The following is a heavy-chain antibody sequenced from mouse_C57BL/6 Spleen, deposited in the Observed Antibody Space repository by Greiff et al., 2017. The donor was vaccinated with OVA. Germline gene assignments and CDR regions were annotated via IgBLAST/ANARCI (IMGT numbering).Heavy chain of an antibody. CDR3: ARGGFITTVVNWYFDV. CDR2: INPSNGGT. J-gene: IGHJ1*03. D-gene: IGHD1-1*01. CDR1: GYTFTSYW. Sequence: VQLQQPGTELVKPGASVKLSCKASGYTFTSYWMHWVKQRPGQGLEWIGNINPSNGGTNYNEKFKSKATLTVDKSSSTAYMQLSSLTSEDSAVYYCARGGFITTVVNWYFDVWGTGTTVTVSS. V-gene: IGHV1-53*01.